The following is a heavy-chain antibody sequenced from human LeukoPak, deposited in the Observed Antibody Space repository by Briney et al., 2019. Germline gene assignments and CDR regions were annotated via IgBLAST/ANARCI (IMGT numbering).Heavy chain of an antibody. J-gene: IGHJ4*02. CDR1: GFIFSSYA. CDR3: AKGATISTSGSIAVAGIDY. CDR2: ISYDGTNT. D-gene: IGHD6-19*01. V-gene: IGHV3-30-3*01. Sequence: GGSLRLSCAASGFIFSSYAMHWVRQAPGKGLEWVAVISYDGTNTDYADSVKGRFTISRDNSKNALYLQMNSLRAEDTAVYYCAKGATISTSGSIAVAGIDYWGQGTQGTVSS.